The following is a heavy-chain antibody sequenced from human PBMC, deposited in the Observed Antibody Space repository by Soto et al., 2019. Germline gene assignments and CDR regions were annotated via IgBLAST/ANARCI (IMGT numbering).Heavy chain of an antibody. CDR3: AINAREGFYGSGSYNDY. J-gene: IGHJ4*02. Sequence: QVQLVQSGAEVKKPGSSVKVSCKASGGTFSSYAISWVRQAPGQGLEWMGGIIPIFGTANYAQKFQGRVTITADESTRPAYMELSSLRSEDTAVYYCAINAREGFYGSGSYNDYWGQGTLVTVSS. D-gene: IGHD3-10*01. CDR2: IIPIFGTA. CDR1: GGTFSSYA. V-gene: IGHV1-69*01.